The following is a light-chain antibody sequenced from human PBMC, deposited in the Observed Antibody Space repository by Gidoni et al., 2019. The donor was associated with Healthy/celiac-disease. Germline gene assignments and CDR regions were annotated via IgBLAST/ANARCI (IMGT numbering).Light chain of an antibody. CDR3: QQRSNWPT. V-gene: IGKV3-11*01. Sequence: EIVLTQSPATLSLSPGERATLSCRASQSVSSYLAWYQQKPGQAPRLRSYDASNRATGIPARFSGSGSGTDFTLTISSLEPEDFAVYYCQQRSNWPTFGQGTRLEIK. J-gene: IGKJ5*01. CDR2: DAS. CDR1: QSVSSY.